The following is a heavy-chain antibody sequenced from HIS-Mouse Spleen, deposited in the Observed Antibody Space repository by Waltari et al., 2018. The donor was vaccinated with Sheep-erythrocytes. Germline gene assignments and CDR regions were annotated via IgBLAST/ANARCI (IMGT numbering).Heavy chain of an antibody. CDR2: TYYRSKWYN. Sequence: LEWLGRTYYRSKWYNDYAVSVKSRITINPDTSKNQFSLQLNSVTPEETAVYYCARARRRGITMFGGWFDPWGQGTLVTVSS. V-gene: IGHV6-1*01. J-gene: IGHJ5*02. CDR3: ARARRRGITMFGGWFDP. D-gene: IGHD3-3*01.